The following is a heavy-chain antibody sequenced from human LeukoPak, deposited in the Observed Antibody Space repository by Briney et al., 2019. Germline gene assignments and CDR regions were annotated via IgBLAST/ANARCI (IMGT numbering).Heavy chain of an antibody. J-gene: IGHJ4*02. V-gene: IGHV1-46*01. CDR3: ARDQEAFDY. CDR2: IYPRDGST. CDR1: GYSFTSNY. Sequence: ASVTVSCKASGYSFTSNYIHWVRQAPGQGLEWMGMIYPRDGSTSYAQKFQGRVTVTRDTSTSTVHMELSGLRSEDTAVYYCARDQEAFDYWGQGALVTVSS.